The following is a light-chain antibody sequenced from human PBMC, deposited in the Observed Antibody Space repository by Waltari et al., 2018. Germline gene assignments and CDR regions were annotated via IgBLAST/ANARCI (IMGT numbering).Light chain of an antibody. CDR2: AAS. V-gene: IGKV1-39*01. CDR3: QQSYRSPLT. CDR1: QSISSY. Sequence: DIQMTQSPSSLSASVGDRVTITCRASQSISSYLNWYQQKPGKAPKLLIYAASTLQSGVPSRISGSGSGTDFTLTISSLQREDFATYYCQQSYRSPLTFGPGTKVDVK. J-gene: IGKJ3*01.